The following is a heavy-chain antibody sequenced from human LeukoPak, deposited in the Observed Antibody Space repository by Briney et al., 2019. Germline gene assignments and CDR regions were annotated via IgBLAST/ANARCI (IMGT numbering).Heavy chain of an antibody. CDR1: GFTFSSYG. J-gene: IGHJ6*03. D-gene: IGHD1-1*01. Sequence: GGSLRLSCAASGFTFSSYGMSWVRQAPGKGLEWVSAISGSGGSTYYADSVKGRFTISRDNSKNTLYLQMNSLRAEDTAVYYCARASRSLENGPKRGYYYYYMDVWGKGTTVTVSS. V-gene: IGHV3-23*01. CDR2: ISGSGGST. CDR3: ARASRSLENGPKRGYYYYYMDV.